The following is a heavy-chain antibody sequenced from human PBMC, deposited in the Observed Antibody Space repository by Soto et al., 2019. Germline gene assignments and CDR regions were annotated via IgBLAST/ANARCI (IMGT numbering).Heavy chain of an antibody. CDR1: GGPFISYA. J-gene: IGHJ4*02. V-gene: IGHV1-69*06. CDR2: IIPLFGTA. D-gene: IGHD3-16*01. Sequence: QVQLVQSGAEVKEPGSSVNVSCKASGGPFISYAFSWVRQAPGQGLEWMGGIIPLFGTANYAQKFQGRVTITADKSTSTVYMELSSLRSEDTAVYYCARDKGGASSYYFDYWGQGTLVTVSS. CDR3: ARDKGGASSYYFDY.